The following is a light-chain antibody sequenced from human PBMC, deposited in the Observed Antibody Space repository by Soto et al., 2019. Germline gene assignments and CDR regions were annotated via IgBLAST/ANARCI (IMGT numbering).Light chain of an antibody. CDR3: QSYDSTLSPVV. Sequence: QSVLAQPPSVSGAPGQRVTISCTGNSSNIGAGYDVHWYQQLPGTAPKLLIYGNINRPSGVPDRFSGSKSGTSASLAITELQTEDEGDYYCQSYDSTLSPVVFGGGTQLTVL. J-gene: IGLJ7*01. CDR1: SSNIGAGYD. V-gene: IGLV1-40*01. CDR2: GNI.